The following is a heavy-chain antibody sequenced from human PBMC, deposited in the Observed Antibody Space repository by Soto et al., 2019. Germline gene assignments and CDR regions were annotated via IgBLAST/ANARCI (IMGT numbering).Heavy chain of an antibody. CDR1: GFSFSTYG. CDR2: IWYDGSNK. CDR3: AKDRRQGAVAGTSDFDY. V-gene: IGHV3-33*06. Sequence: QVRLVESGGGVVQPGGSLRLSCAASGFSFSTYGMHWVRQAPGKGLEWVAVIWYDGSNKFYGDSVKGRFTIFRDNSKNTVDLQMNSLRSEDTAVYYCAKDRRQGAVAGTSDFDYWGQGTLVSVSS. D-gene: IGHD6-19*01. J-gene: IGHJ4*02.